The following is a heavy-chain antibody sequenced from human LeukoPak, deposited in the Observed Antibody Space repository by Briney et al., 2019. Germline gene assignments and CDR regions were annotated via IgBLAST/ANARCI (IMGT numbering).Heavy chain of an antibody. D-gene: IGHD6-19*01. CDR1: GGSISSSSYY. J-gene: IGHJ4*02. V-gene: IGHV4-39*07. CDR3: ARGFGGSGWYPPFVY. CDR2: IYYSGST. Sequence: SETLSLTCTVSGGSISSSSYYWGWIRQPPGKGLEWIGSIYYSGSTYYNPSLKSRVTILVDTSKNQFSLKLSSVTAADTAVYYCARGFGGSGWYPPFVYWGQGTLVTVSS.